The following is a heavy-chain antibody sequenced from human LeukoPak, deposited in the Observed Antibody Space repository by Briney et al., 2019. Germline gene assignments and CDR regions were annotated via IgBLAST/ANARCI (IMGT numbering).Heavy chain of an antibody. CDR2: ISWNSGSI. D-gene: IGHD3-22*01. J-gene: IGHJ3*02. V-gene: IGHV3-9*03. Sequence: PGGSLRLSCAASGFTFDDYAMHWVRQAPGKGLEWVSGISWNSGSIGYADSVKGRFTISRDNAKNSLYLQMNSLRAEDMALYYCAAKGAGNYYDSSGPGAFDIWGQGTMVTVSS. CDR1: GFTFDDYA. CDR3: AAKGAGNYYDSSGPGAFDI.